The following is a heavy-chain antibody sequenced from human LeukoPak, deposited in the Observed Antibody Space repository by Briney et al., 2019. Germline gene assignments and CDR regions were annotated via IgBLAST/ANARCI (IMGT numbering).Heavy chain of an antibody. Sequence: SETLSPTCAVSGYSISSGYYWGWIRQPPGKGLEWIGSIYHSGSTYYNPSLKSRVTISVDTSKNQFSLKLSSVTAADTAVYYCARSLVVPAAIGSYYFDYWGQGTLVTVSS. CDR2: IYHSGST. CDR3: ARSLVVPAAIGSYYFDY. CDR1: GYSISSGYY. J-gene: IGHJ4*02. V-gene: IGHV4-38-2*01. D-gene: IGHD2-2*01.